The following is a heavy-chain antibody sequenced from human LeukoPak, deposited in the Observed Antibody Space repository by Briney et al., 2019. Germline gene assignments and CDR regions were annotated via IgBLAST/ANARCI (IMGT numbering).Heavy chain of an antibody. CDR3: ARGASPLGF. Sequence: KPSETLSLTCTVSGGSIGSYYWSWIRQPPGKGLEWIGYIYYSGTTNYNPSLKSRVTISVDTSKNQFSLKLSSVSAADTAVYYCARGASPLGFWGQGTLVTVSS. D-gene: IGHD7-27*01. CDR1: GGSIGSYY. V-gene: IGHV4-59*01. J-gene: IGHJ4*02. CDR2: IYYSGTT.